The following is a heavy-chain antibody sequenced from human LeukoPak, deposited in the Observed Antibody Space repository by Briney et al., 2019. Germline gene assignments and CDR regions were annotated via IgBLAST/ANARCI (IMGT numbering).Heavy chain of an antibody. J-gene: IGHJ4*02. CDR2: IIPIFGTA. Sequence: SVKVSCKASVGTFSSYAISWVRQAPGQGLEWMGGIIPIFGTANYAQKFQGRVTITADESTSTAYMELSSLRSEDTAVYYCARGDGYNYGLFDYWGQGTLVTVSS. V-gene: IGHV1-69*13. D-gene: IGHD5-24*01. CDR1: VGTFSSYA. CDR3: ARGDGYNYGLFDY.